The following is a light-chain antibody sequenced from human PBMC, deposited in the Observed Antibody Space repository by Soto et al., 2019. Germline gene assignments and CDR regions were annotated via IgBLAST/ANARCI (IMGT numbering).Light chain of an antibody. CDR1: TSNIGAGYD. V-gene: IGLV1-40*01. Sequence: QSVLTQPPSVSGAPGQKITMSCTGSTSNIGAGYDVHWYQQLPGAAPRLLIYADNNRPSGVPDRFSASNSGTSASLAITGLQGEDEAVYSCQSYDTSLSDVIFGAGTKLTVL. CDR2: ADN. J-gene: IGLJ2*01. CDR3: QSYDTSLSDVI.